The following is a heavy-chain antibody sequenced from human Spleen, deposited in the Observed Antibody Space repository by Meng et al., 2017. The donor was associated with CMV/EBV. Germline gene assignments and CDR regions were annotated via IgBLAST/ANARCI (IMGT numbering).Heavy chain of an antibody. CDR3: VREYTSSFFDL. D-gene: IGHD6-13*01. CDR1: AYTFTDYF. V-gene: IGHV1-2*02. CDR2: IHPNNGAT. J-gene: IGHJ2*01. Sequence: SCQASAYTFTDYFVHWVRQAPGQGLEYLGWIHPNNGATKYTEKFQGRVTMTRDTSISTAYMELSSLRSDDAAVYYCVREYTSSFFDLWGRGTLVTVSS.